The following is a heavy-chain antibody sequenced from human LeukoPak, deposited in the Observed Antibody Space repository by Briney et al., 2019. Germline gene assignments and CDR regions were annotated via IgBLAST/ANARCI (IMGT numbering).Heavy chain of an antibody. Sequence: TGGSLRLSCVASGFTVSSNYMSWVRQAPGKGPEWLSVIYRGGTTYYAGSVKGRFTISRDDSKNTLYLQMNSLRAEDTAVYYCARDPGFRAVAGGFDYWGQGTLVTVSS. J-gene: IGHJ4*02. CDR1: GFTVSSNY. D-gene: IGHD6-19*01. CDR3: ARDPGFRAVAGGFDY. CDR2: IYRGGTT. V-gene: IGHV3-66*01.